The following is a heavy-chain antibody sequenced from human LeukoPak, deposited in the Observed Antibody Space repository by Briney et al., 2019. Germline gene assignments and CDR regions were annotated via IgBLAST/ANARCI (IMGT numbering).Heavy chain of an antibody. CDR3: ARGGQYVLHYDSSGYPPRGH. V-gene: IGHV1-2*02. CDR2: INPNXGGR. J-gene: IGHJ4*02. CDR1: GYTFTVYY. D-gene: IGHD3-22*01. Sequence: ASVKVSCKASGYTFTVYYMHWVRQAPGQGLEWMGGINPNXGGRNYAQKFQGTVTMTRATSISTVYMELSRLRSDDTAVYYCARGGQYVLHYDSSGYPPRGHWGQGTLVTVSS.